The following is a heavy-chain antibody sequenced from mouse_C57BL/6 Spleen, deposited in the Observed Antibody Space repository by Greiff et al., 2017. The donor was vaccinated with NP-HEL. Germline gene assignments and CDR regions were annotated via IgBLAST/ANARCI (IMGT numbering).Heavy chain of an antibody. J-gene: IGHJ3*01. V-gene: IGHV5-4*01. CDR2: ISDGGSYT. Sequence: LVESGGGLVKPGGSLKLSCAASGFTFSSYAMSWVRQTPEKRLEWVATISDGGSYTYYPDNVKGRFTISRDNAKNNLYLQMSHLKSEDTAMYYCARGDHYGSSWQAWFAYWGQGTLVTVSA. CDR1: GFTFSSYA. D-gene: IGHD1-1*01. CDR3: ARGDHYGSSWQAWFAY.